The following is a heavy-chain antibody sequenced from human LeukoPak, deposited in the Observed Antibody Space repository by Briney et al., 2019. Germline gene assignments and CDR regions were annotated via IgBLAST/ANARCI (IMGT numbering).Heavy chain of an antibody. J-gene: IGHJ4*02. V-gene: IGHV1-18*01. D-gene: IGHD3-10*01. CDR2: ISGYNDNT. CDR1: GYTFTSYG. Sequence: ASVKVSCKASGYTFTSYGIIWVRQAPGQGLEWMGWISGYNDNTKYAQKLQGRVTMTTDTSTSTAYMELRSLRSDDTAVYYCARATGRVVRGTTWRYFDYWGQGTLVTVSS. CDR3: ARATGRVVRGTTWRYFDY.